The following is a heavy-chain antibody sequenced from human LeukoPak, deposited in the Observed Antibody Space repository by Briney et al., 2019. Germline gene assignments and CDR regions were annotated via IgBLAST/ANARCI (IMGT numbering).Heavy chain of an antibody. D-gene: IGHD1-26*01. CDR3: ARHSGSYLFNWFDP. V-gene: IGHV4-39*01. Sequence: PSETLSLTCTVSGGSISSSSYCWGWIRQPPGKGLEWIGTTFYSGGTYYNPSLKSRVTISIDTSKNHFSLKLSSATAADTAVYYCARHSGSYLFNWFDPWGQGTLVTVSS. CDR1: GGSISSSSYC. J-gene: IGHJ5*02. CDR2: TFYSGGT.